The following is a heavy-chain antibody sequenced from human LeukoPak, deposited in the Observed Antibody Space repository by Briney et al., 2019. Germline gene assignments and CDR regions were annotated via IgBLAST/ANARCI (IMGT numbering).Heavy chain of an antibody. CDR3: ARDSSWERLGFDY. D-gene: IGHD1-26*01. V-gene: IGHV1-69*06. Sequence: GGSLRLSCAASGGTFSSYAISWVRQAPGQGLEWMGGIIPIFGTANYAQKFQGRVTITADKSTSTAYMELSSLRSEDTAVYYCARDSSWERLGFDYWGQGTLVTVSS. CDR1: GGTFSSYA. J-gene: IGHJ4*02. CDR2: IIPIFGTA.